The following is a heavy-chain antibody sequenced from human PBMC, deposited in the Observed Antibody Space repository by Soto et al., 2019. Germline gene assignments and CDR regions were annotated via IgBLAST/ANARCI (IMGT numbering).Heavy chain of an antibody. Sequence: GGSLRLSCAASGFIFSSYWMHWVRQAPGKGLVWVSRINSDGSSTSYADSVKGRFTISRDNAKNTLYLQMNSLRAEDTAVYYCARSLLRGYCSSTICLIIYYSSYGTDFWCQGTTVT. CDR1: GFIFSSYW. D-gene: IGHD2-2*01. V-gene: IGHV3-74*01. J-gene: IGHJ6*02. CDR3: ARSLLRGYCSSTICLIIYYSSYGTDF. CDR2: INSDGSST.